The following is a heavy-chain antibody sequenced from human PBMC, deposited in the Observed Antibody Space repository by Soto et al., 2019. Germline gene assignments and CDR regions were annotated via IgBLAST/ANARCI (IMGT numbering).Heavy chain of an antibody. CDR1: VFTVSNNY. J-gene: IGHJ4*02. CDR2: ISSTGSYI. D-gene: IGHD2-15*01. Sequence: GSLRLSCAVSVFTVSNNYMNWVRQAPGKGLEWLSFISSTGSYIYYADSVSGRFTISRDNARNSLSLQMNSLRVEDTAVYYCARDHPHCSGGSCFLPFDFWGQGTRVTVSS. V-gene: IGHV3-21*01. CDR3: ARDHPHCSGGSCFLPFDF.